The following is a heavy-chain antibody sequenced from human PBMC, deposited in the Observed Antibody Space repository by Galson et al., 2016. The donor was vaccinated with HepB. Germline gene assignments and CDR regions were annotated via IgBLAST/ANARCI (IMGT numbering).Heavy chain of an antibody. V-gene: IGHV1-69*13. D-gene: IGHD4-17*01. CDR3: ARDNGDYGGPDYYDP. Sequence: SVKVSCKASGITFSRLSVTWVRQAPGQGLEWMGTSIPFFGTSNYAQRFQGRVAMTADASTTTVYMELSSLRSDDTAVYYCARDNGDYGGPDYYDPWGQGTLVTVSS. CDR1: GITFSRLS. CDR2: SIPFFGTS. J-gene: IGHJ5*02.